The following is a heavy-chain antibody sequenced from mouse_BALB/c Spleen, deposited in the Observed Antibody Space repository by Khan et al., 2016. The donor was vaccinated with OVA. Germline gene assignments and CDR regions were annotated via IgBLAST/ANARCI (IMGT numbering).Heavy chain of an antibody. J-gene: IGHJ4*01. D-gene: IGHD1-1*01. V-gene: IGHV3-2*02. CDR1: GYSITSNYA. CDR3: ARQKYYGYALDY. CDR2: ISYSGST. Sequence: EVQLQESGPGLVKPSQSLSLTCTVTGYSITSNYAWSWIRQFPGNKLEWMGYISYSGSTNYNPSLKSRISVTRDTSANKFFLQLNSVTTDDTATYYCARQKYYGYALDYWGQGTSVTVSS.